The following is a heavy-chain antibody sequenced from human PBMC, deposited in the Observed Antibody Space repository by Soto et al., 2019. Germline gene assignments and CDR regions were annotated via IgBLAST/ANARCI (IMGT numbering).Heavy chain of an antibody. V-gene: IGHV4-59*01. Sequence: QVQLQESGPGLVRPSETLSLTCTVSGGSISGYYWSWIRQPPGKGLEWIGYIYYSGTTSYNPSLNRRVTMSADTSKNQFSLKVNSVTAADTAVYYCATESYYGSGAPVVAYWGQGTLVTVSS. CDR2: IYYSGTT. D-gene: IGHD3-10*01. CDR3: ATESYYGSGAPVVAY. J-gene: IGHJ4*02. CDR1: GGSISGYY.